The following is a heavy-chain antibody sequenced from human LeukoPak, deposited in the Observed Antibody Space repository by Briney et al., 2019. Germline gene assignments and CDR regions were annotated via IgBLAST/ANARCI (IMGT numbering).Heavy chain of an antibody. CDR1: GGSFSGYY. CDR3: AHRPPWRIAAAAFDY. Sequence: SETLSLTCAVYGGSFSGYYWSWIRQPPGKGLEWIGEINHSGSTNYNPSLKSRVTISVDTSKNQFSLKLSSVTAADTAVYYCAHRPPWRIAAAAFDYWGQGTLVTVSS. V-gene: IGHV4-34*01. CDR2: INHSGST. D-gene: IGHD6-13*01. J-gene: IGHJ4*02.